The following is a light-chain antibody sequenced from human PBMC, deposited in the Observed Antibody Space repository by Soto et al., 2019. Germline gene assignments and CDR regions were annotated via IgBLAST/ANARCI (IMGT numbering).Light chain of an antibody. CDR3: QQFGRSLWT. CDR1: QSVSNSY. J-gene: IGKJ1*01. Sequence: EIVLTQSPGTLSLSPGERATLSCRASQSVSNSYLAWYQHKPGQAPRLLIYSASTRATDIPDRFSGSGSGTDFTLTISRLEPEDFAVYYCQQFGRSLWTFGQGTKVDIK. V-gene: IGKV3-20*01. CDR2: SAS.